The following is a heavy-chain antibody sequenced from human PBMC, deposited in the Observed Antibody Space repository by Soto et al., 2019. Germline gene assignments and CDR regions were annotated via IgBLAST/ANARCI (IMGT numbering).Heavy chain of an antibody. D-gene: IGHD3-10*01. CDR1: GNTFTSYD. CDR3: ARGRASGSYYLLDY. CDR2: INPNSGNI. J-gene: IGHJ4*02. V-gene: IGHV1-8*01. Sequence: QVQLVQSGAEVKKPGASVKVSCKASGNTFTSYDINWVRQATGHGLEWMGWINPNSGNIGYEQKFQGRVTMTRDTAIRTAYMEVSRLRSDDTAVYYCARGRASGSYYLLDYWGQGTLVTVSS.